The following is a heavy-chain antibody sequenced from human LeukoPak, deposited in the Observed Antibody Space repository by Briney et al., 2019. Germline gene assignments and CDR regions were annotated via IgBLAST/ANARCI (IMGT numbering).Heavy chain of an antibody. D-gene: IGHD1-14*01. CDR3: ARVSEPYDAFDI. J-gene: IGHJ3*02. CDR2: INTDGSST. CDR1: GFTFDDYA. V-gene: IGHV3-74*01. Sequence: GGSLRLSCAASGFTFDDYAMHWVRQAPGKGLVWVSRINTDGSSTSYADSVKGRFTISRDNAKNTLYLQMNSLRAEDTAVYYCARVSEPYDAFDIWGQGTMVTVSS.